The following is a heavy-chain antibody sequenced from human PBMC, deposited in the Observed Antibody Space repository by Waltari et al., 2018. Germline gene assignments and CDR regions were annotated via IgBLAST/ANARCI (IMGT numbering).Heavy chain of an antibody. D-gene: IGHD3-3*01. CDR2: ISYSGTT. V-gene: IGHV4-39*07. CDR3: ARYYGNGEGWLDP. Sequence: QLQLQESGPGLVKPSETLSLTCTVSGGSISSGSYYWGWIRQPPGKGLESIWYISYSGTTYYNLSLKSGVTMSVDTSRDQYSLGLRSVAAADTAVYYCARYYGNGEGWLDPWGQGTLVTVSS. J-gene: IGHJ5*02. CDR1: GGSISSGSYY.